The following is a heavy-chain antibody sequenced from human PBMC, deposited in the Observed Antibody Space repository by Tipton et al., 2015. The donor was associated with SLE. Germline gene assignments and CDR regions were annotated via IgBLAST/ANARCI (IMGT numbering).Heavy chain of an antibody. Sequence: TLSLTCSVSDGSISTTNYYWGWLRQPPGKGLEWIGSIFYTGSTYYNPSLNSRVSFSIDTSENHFSLRLSSVTAADTAVYYCARRHYSGPFDSWVQGALVTVSS. J-gene: IGHJ4*02. CDR2: IFYTGST. V-gene: IGHV4-39*07. CDR1: DGSISTTNYY. D-gene: IGHD5-12*01. CDR3: ARRHYSGPFDS.